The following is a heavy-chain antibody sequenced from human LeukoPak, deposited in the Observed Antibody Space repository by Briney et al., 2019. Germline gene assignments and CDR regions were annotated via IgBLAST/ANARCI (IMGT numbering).Heavy chain of an antibody. CDR3: ARAYSGIVVVPAARTRWDY. J-gene: IGHJ4*02. CDR2: INHSGST. V-gene: IGHV4-34*01. CDR1: GGSFSGYY. D-gene: IGHD2-2*01. Sequence: SETLSLTCAVYGGSFSGYYWSWIRQPPGKGLEWIGEINHSGSTNYNPSLKCRVTISVDTSKNQFSLKLSSVTAADTAVYYCARAYSGIVVVPAARTRWDYWGQGTLVTVSS.